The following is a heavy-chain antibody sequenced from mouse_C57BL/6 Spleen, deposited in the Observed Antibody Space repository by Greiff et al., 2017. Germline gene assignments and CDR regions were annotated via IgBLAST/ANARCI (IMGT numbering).Heavy chain of an antibody. D-gene: IGHD2-4*01. J-gene: IGHJ3*01. CDR3: ARGPYDYDGAWFAY. CDR2: IDPSDSYT. Sequence: QVQLKQPGAELVMPGASVKLSCKASGYTFTSYWMHWVKQRPGQGLEWIGEIDPSDSYTNYNQKFKGKSTLTVDKSSSTAYMQLSSLTSEDSAVYYCARGPYDYDGAWFAYWGQGTLVTVSA. V-gene: IGHV1-69*01. CDR1: GYTFTSYW.